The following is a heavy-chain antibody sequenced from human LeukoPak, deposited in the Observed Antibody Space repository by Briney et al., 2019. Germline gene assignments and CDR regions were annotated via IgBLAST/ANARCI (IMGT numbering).Heavy chain of an antibody. CDR3: AKGTTYYDILTGYGYPYYFDY. Sequence: PGGSLRLSCAASGFTFSSYAMSWVRQAPGKGLEWVSAISGSGGSTYYADSVKGRFTISRDNSKNTLYVQMNSLRAEDTATYYCAKGTTYYDILTGYGYPYYFDYWGQGTLVTVSS. D-gene: IGHD3-9*01. CDR1: GFTFSSYA. J-gene: IGHJ4*02. CDR2: ISGSGGST. V-gene: IGHV3-23*01.